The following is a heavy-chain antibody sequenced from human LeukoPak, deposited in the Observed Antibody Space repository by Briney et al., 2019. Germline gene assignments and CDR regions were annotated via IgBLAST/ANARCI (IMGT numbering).Heavy chain of an antibody. CDR2: INSNSADT. J-gene: IGHJ5*02. D-gene: IGHD6-19*01. CDR1: GYSFIDYY. V-gene: IGHV1-2*02. CDR3: ARDRQTVAGTDWFDP. Sequence: ASVKVSCKTSGYSFIDYYIHWVRQAPGQGLEWMGWINSNSADTNYAQSFQGRVTMTRDTSISTAYMELSRLRSDDTALYYCARDRQTVAGTDWFDPWGQGTLVTVSS.